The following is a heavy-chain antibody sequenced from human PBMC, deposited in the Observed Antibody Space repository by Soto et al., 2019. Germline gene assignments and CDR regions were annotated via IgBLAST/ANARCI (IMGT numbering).Heavy chain of an antibody. J-gene: IGHJ3*02. D-gene: IGHD2-2*01. CDR2: IYYSGCT. V-gene: IGHV4-31*03. CDR1: GGSISSGGYY. CDR3: ATASDIVVVPAAKGGNAFDI. Sequence: SETLSLTCTVSGGSISSGGYYWSWIRQHPGKGLEWIGYIYYSGCTYYNPSLKSRVTISVDTSKNQFSLKLSSVTAADTAVYYCATASDIVVVPAAKGGNAFDIWGQGTMDPVSS.